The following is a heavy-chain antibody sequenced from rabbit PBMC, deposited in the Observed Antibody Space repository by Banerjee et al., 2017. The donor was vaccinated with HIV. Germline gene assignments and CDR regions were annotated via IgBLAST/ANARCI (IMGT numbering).Heavy chain of an antibody. D-gene: IGHD4-1*01. Sequence: QEQLEESGGDLVKPGRSLTLTCTASGFSFSNKYVMCWVRQAPGKGLEWIACINTSSGNTVYASWAKGRFTISRTSSTTVALHMTSLTAADTATYFCARDRGDWGYYFTLWGPGTLVTVS. CDR1: GFSFSNKYV. V-gene: IGHV1S45*01. CDR3: ARDRGDWGYYFTL. CDR2: INTSSGNT. J-gene: IGHJ4*01.